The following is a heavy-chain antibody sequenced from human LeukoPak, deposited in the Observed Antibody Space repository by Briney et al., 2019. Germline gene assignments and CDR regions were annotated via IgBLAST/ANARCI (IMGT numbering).Heavy chain of an antibody. CDR2: ISSSSSTI. V-gene: IGHV3-48*01. D-gene: IGHD3-3*01. CDR1: GFTFSSYS. J-gene: IGHJ4*02. CDR3: ARDPDDFWSGYYTMGGFDY. Sequence: GGSLRLSCAASGFTFSSYSMNWVRQAPGKGLEWVSYISSSSSTIYYADSVKGRFTIPRDNAKNSLYLQMNSLRAEDTAVYYCARDPDDFWSGYYTMGGFDYWGQGTLVTVSS.